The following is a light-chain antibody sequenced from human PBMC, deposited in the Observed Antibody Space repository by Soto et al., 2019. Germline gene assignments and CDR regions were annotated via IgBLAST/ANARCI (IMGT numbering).Light chain of an antibody. Sequence: DIHMTQSPSTLSASVGATVTVTXRASLSSRGWFAGYQQDPGXPPKXXXDNXSALPRGGPSRLSGSGSATKFTLPIASLHPEYFANYYCQQYETVPGTFGPGTKVDIK. CDR2: NXS. V-gene: IGKV1-5*01. CDR3: QQYETVPGT. CDR1: LSSRGW. J-gene: IGKJ1*01.